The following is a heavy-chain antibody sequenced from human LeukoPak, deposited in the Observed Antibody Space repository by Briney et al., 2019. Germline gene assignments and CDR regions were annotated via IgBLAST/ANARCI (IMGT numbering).Heavy chain of an antibody. CDR3: ARGGYHAYYLDY. CDR1: GFTFDDYA. CDR2: ISWNSGSI. J-gene: IGHJ4*02. Sequence: GRSLRLSCAASGFTFDDYAMHWVRQAPGKGLEWVSGISWNSGSIGYADSVKGRLTISRDNAKNTLYLQMNSLRAEDTAAYYCARGGYHAYYLDYWGQGSLVTVSS. V-gene: IGHV3-9*01. D-gene: IGHD5-18*01.